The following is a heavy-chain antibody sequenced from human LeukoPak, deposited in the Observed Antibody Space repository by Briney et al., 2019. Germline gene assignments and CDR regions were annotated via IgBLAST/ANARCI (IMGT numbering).Heavy chain of an antibody. J-gene: IGHJ6*03. CDR3: ARMYYYDSSGYLPHRQTYYYYYYYMDV. Sequence: SETLSLTCTVSGGSISSYYLSWIRQPPGKGLEWIGYIYTSGSTNYKPSLKSRVTISVDTSKNQFSLKLSSVTAADTAVYYCARMYYYDSSGYLPHRQTYYYYYYYMDVWGKGTTVTVSS. CDR1: GGSISSYY. CDR2: IYTSGST. D-gene: IGHD3-22*01. V-gene: IGHV4-4*09.